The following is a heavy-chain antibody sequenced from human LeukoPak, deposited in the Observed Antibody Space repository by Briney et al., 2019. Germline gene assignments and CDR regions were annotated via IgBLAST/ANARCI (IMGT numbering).Heavy chain of an antibody. CDR2: IYYSGST. J-gene: IGHJ4*02. CDR1: GGSISSSIYY. V-gene: IGHV4-39*07. Sequence: SETLSLTCTVSGGSISSSIYYWGWIRQPPGKGLEWIGSIYYSGSTYYNPSLKSRVTISVDTSKNQFSLKLSSVTAADTAVYYCARGDVDTGFDYWGQGTLVTVSS. D-gene: IGHD5-18*01. CDR3: ARGDVDTGFDY.